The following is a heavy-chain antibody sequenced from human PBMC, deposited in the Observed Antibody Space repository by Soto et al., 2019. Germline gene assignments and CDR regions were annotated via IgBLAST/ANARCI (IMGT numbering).Heavy chain of an antibody. CDR1: GGSISSGGYY. V-gene: IGHV4-31*03. CDR2: IYYSGST. D-gene: IGHD1-26*01. Sequence: ASETLSLTCTVSGGSISSGGYYWSWIRQHPGKGLEWIGYIYYSGSTYYNPSLKSRVTISVDTSKNQFSLKLSSVTAADTAVFYCARVDSGSWRSYYYYGMDVWGQGTTVTVSS. J-gene: IGHJ6*02. CDR3: ARVDSGSWRSYYYYGMDV.